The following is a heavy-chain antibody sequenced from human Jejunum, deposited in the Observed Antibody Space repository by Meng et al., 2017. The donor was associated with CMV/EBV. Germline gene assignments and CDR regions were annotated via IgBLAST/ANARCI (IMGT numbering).Heavy chain of an antibody. V-gene: IGHV3-23*01. CDR2: ISGNGGNT. J-gene: IGHJ4*02. Sequence: ASGFPFSSFAMSWVRQAPGKGLEWVSAISGNGGNTYYADSVKGRFTISRDNSKNTLYLQINSLRAEDTAVYYCAKSPGWELPFDYWGQGTLVTVSS. CDR3: AKSPGWELPFDY. CDR1: GFPFSSFA. D-gene: IGHD1-26*01.